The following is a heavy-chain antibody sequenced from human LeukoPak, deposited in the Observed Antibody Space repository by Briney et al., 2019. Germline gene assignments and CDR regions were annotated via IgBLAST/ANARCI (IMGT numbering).Heavy chain of an antibody. Sequence: GGSLRLSCAASGFNFKTAWMSWVRQAPGKGLEWVGRIRDLTYSGTADYTAPAKGRFTISRDDSKDTQYLQMNSLKTEDTAVYCCATEDLSHWGQGTVVTVSS. CDR2: IRDLTYSGTA. J-gene: IGHJ3*01. D-gene: IGHD3/OR15-3a*01. CDR3: ATEDLSH. CDR1: GFNFKTAW. V-gene: IGHV3-15*01.